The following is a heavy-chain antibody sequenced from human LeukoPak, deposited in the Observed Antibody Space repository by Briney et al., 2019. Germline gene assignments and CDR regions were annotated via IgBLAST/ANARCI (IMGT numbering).Heavy chain of an antibody. V-gene: IGHV3-21*01. Sequence: GGSLRLSCTASGFTFSSYSMNWVRQAPGKGLEWVSSISGSSSYIYYADSVKGRFTISRDNAKNSLYLLMNSLRAEDTAVYYCARVRQQLVRLLGRDTTYYYYYYMDVWGKGTTVTVSS. CDR1: GFTFSSYS. CDR2: ISGSSSYI. J-gene: IGHJ6*03. CDR3: ARVRQQLVRLLGRDTTYYYYYYMDV. D-gene: IGHD6-13*01.